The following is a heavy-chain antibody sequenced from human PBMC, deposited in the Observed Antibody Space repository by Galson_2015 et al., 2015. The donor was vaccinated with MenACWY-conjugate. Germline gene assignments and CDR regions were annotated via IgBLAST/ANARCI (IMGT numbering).Heavy chain of an antibody. CDR1: GFTFSSYW. V-gene: IGHV3-74*01. CDR2: VNSDGGGT. D-gene: IGHD3-16*01. J-gene: IGHJ6*03. CDR3: ARSYVPGSDRKNYYMD. Sequence: SLRLSCAASGFTFSSYWMHWVRQAPGKGLVWVSRVNSDGGGTGYADSVKGRFTISRDNAKNMLFLQMNSLKVEDTAVYYCARSYVPGSDRKNYYMD.